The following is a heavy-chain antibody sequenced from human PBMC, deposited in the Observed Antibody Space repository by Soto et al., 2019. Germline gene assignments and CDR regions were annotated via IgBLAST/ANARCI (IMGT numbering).Heavy chain of an antibody. V-gene: IGHV1-3*01. D-gene: IGHD6-6*01. Sequence: QVQLVQSGAEVKKPGASVKVSCKASGYTFTRYAMHWVRQAPGQRLERMGWINAGNGNTKYSQKFQGRVTITWDTCASTAYMELSSLRSEDTAVYYCATDGGIAARDFDYRGQGTLVTVSS. CDR1: GYTFTRYA. CDR2: INAGNGNT. J-gene: IGHJ4*02. CDR3: ATDGGIAARDFDY.